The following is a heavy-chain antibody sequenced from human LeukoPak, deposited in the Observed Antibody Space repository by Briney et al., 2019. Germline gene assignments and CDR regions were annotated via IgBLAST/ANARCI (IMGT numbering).Heavy chain of an antibody. Sequence: ASVKVSCKASGYIFTSYAMHWVRQAPGQRLEWMGWINAGNGNTKYSQKFQGRVTITRDTSASTAYMELSSLRSEDTAVYYCARGTAVPGSYYFDYWGQGTLVTVSS. CDR1: GYIFTSYA. D-gene: IGHD6-19*01. CDR3: ARGTAVPGSYYFDY. CDR2: INAGNGNT. V-gene: IGHV1-3*01. J-gene: IGHJ4*02.